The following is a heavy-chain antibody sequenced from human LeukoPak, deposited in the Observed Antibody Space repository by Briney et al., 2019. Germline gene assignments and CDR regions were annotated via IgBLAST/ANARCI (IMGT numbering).Heavy chain of an antibody. J-gene: IGHJ3*02. D-gene: IGHD3-22*01. CDR1: GFTVSSKY. Sequence: GGSVRLSCAASGFTVSSKYKSWVRQAPGGGLEWVSVMYSGGSTKYPDSVKGRFTISRDNSKNTLYLQMNSLRAEDTAVYYCARGYYDSSGPGALDIWGQGTMVTVSS. CDR3: ARGYYDSSGPGALDI. CDR2: MYSGGST. V-gene: IGHV3-53*01.